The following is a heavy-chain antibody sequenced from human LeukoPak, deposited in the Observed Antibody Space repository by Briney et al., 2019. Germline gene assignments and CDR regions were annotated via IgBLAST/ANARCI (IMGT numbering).Heavy chain of an antibody. CDR1: GYTFTSYA. CDR3: ARRQWGLWPNYYYMDV. V-gene: IGHV7-4-1*02. Sequence: GASVKVSCKASGYTFTSYAMNWVRQAPGQGLEWMGWINTNTGNPTYAQGFTGRFVFSLDTSVSTAYLQISSLKAEDTAVYYCARRQWGLWPNYYYMDVWGKGTTVTVSS. CDR2: INTNTGNP. J-gene: IGHJ6*03. D-gene: IGHD6-19*01.